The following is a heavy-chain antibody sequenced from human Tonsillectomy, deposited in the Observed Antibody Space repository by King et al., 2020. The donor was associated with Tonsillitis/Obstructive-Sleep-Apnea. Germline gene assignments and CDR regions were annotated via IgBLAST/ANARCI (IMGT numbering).Heavy chain of an antibody. J-gene: IGHJ6*02. CDR3: ARPSFNYDFWTYGMDV. V-gene: IGHV5-10-1*01. CDR2: IDPNDSYT. Sequence: VQLVESGAEVKKPGESLRISCTGSEYSFTSYWINWVRQMPGKGLEWMGRIDPNDSYTNYSPSFQGHVTISADKSISTAYLQWSSLKASDTAMYYCARPSFNYDFWTYGMDVWGQGTTVTVSS. D-gene: IGHD3-3*01. CDR1: EYSFTSYW.